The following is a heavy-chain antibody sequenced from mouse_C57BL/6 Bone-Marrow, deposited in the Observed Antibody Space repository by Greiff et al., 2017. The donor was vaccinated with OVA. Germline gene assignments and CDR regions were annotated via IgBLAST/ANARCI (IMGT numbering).Heavy chain of an antibody. CDR2: IYPGSGST. D-gene: IGHD2-4*01. CDR3: ARRVYYDYEAWFAY. J-gene: IGHJ3*01. Sequence: VQLQQPGAELVRPGSSVKLSCKASGYTFTSYWITWVKQRPGQGLEWIGDIYPGSGSTNYNEKFKSKATLTVDTSSSTAYMQLSSLTSEDSAVYYCARRVYYDYEAWFAYWGQGTLVTVSA. V-gene: IGHV1-55*01. CDR1: GYTFTSYW.